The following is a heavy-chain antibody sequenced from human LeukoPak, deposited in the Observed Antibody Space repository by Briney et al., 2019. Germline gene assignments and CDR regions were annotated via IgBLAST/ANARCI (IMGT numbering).Heavy chain of an antibody. J-gene: IGHJ3*02. CDR3: AREYYDSSGFRGAFDI. Sequence: ASVKVSCKASGYTFTIYSMHWARQAPGQRLECMGWINSGNGNTKYSQKLQGRVTITRDTSASTAYMELSSLRSEDTAVYYCAREYYDSSGFRGAFDIWGQGTMVTVSS. V-gene: IGHV1-3*01. CDR2: INSGNGNT. D-gene: IGHD3-22*01. CDR1: GYTFTIYS.